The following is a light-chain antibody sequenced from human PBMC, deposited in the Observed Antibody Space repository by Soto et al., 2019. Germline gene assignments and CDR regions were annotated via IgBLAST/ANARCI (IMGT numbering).Light chain of an antibody. CDR3: QQRSNWLT. CDR1: QSVSSY. J-gene: IGKJ4*01. V-gene: IGKV3-11*01. CDR2: DAS. Sequence: EIVLTQSPATLSLSPGERATLSCRASQSVSSYLAWYQQKPGQAPRLLIYDASNRATGIPARFSGSGSGTDFTLPISSLEPEHFAVYYCQQRSNWLTFGGGTKVEIK.